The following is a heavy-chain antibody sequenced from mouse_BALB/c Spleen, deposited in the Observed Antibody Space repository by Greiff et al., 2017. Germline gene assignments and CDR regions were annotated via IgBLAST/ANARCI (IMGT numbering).Heavy chain of an antibody. Sequence: VQLQQSGAELVKPGASVKLSCTASGFNIKDTYMHWVKQRPEQGLEWIGRIDPANGNTKYDPKFQGKATITADTSSNTAYLQLSSLTSEDTAVYYCARSGGDGYSFAYWGQGTLVTVSA. CDR2: IDPANGNT. J-gene: IGHJ3*01. V-gene: IGHV14-3*02. D-gene: IGHD2-3*01. CDR3: ARSGGDGYSFAY. CDR1: GFNIKDTY.